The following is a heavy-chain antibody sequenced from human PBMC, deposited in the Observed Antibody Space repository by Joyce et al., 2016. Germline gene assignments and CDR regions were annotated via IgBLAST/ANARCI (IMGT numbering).Heavy chain of an antibody. J-gene: IGHJ4*02. V-gene: IGHV1-69*01. Sequence: QVQLVQSGAEVKKPGSSVKVSCRTSGGTFINHTINWVRQAPGQGLQWMREFIPMFATATYAPNFRGRVTITADESTSTAYMELSSLRSEDTAIYFCARETGYNSSSGVSCWGQGTLVTVSS. CDR2: FIPMFATA. D-gene: IGHD5-24*01. CDR3: ARETGYNSSSGVSC. CDR1: GGTFINHT.